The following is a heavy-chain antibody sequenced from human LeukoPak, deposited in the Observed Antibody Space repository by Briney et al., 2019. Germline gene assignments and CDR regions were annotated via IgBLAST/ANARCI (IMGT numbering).Heavy chain of an antibody. CDR3: ARGPKTRYYFDY. D-gene: IGHD4-23*01. V-gene: IGHV4-39*07. J-gene: IGHJ4*02. Sequence: SETLSLTCTVSGGSISSSSYYWGWIRQPPGKGLEWIGSIYYSGSTYYNPSLKSRVTISVDTSKNQFSLKLSSVTAADTAVYYCARGPKTRYYFDYWGQGTLVTVSS. CDR1: GGSISSSSYY. CDR2: IYYSGST.